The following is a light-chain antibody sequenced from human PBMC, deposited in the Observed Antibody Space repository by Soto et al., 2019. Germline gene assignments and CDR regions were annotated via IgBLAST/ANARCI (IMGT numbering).Light chain of an antibody. Sequence: DIQMTQSPSTLSASVGDRVTITCRASQSVSSWLAWYQQKPGKAPNLLIYKASSLGSGVPSRFSGSGSGTEFTLTISSLQPDDFATDHCQQYNSYPWTFGQGTKVEVK. CDR3: QQYNSYPWT. CDR2: KAS. J-gene: IGKJ1*01. CDR1: QSVSSW. V-gene: IGKV1-5*03.